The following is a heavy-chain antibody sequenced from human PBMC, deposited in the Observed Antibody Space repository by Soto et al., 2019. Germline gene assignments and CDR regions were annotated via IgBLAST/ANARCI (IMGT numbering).Heavy chain of an antibody. CDR3: ASPGPYCSGGSCYSDYYYGMDV. J-gene: IGHJ6*02. CDR2: IIPIFGTA. CDR1: GGTYSVYA. Sequence: SVKGACQTAGGTYSVYASSWVRQAKRQGLEWMGGIIPIFGTANYAQKFQGRVTITADESTSTAYMELSSLRSEDTAVYYCASPGPYCSGGSCYSDYYYGMDVWGQGTTVTVSS. V-gene: IGHV1-69*13. D-gene: IGHD2-15*01.